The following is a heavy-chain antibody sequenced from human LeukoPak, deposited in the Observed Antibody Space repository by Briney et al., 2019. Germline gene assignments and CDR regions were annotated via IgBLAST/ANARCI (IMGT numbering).Heavy chain of an antibody. J-gene: IGHJ4*02. CDR3: ARDRSEMATTRTFDY. D-gene: IGHD5-24*01. Sequence: SVKVSCKASGGTFSSYAISWVRQAPGQGLEWMGGVIPIFGTANYAQKFQGRVTITTNESTSTAYMELSSLRSEDTAVYYCARDRSEMATTRTFDYWGQGTLVTVSS. V-gene: IGHV1-69*05. CDR2: VIPIFGTA. CDR1: GGTFSSYA.